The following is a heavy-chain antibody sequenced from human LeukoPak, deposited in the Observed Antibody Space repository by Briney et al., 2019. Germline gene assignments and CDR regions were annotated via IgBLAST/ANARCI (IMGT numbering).Heavy chain of an antibody. CDR1: GFTFSSYW. Sequence: ETGGSLRLSCAASGFTFSSYWMNWVRQAPGKGLEWVANIKRDGSEKYYVDSVKGRFTISRDNAKNSLYLQMNSLRAEDTAVYYCARSRGSSSTKNEYFQHWGQGTLVTVSS. CDR3: ARSRGSSSTKNEYFQH. CDR2: IKRDGSEK. D-gene: IGHD6-13*01. V-gene: IGHV3-7*03. J-gene: IGHJ1*01.